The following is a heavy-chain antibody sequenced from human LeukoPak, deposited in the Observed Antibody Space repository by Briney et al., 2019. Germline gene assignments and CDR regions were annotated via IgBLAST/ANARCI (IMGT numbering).Heavy chain of an antibody. CDR1: GGSFSAYH. Sequence: TSETLSLTCAVYGGSFSAYHWNWIRQPPGKGLEWIGYFHNSGTSTYNPSLKSRVTISADTSKNQFSLKLNSLTTADTAVYYYTRGAGWLIDYWGQGILVTVSS. V-gene: IGHV4-59*01. J-gene: IGHJ4*02. D-gene: IGHD3-16*01. CDR3: TRGAGWLIDY. CDR2: FHNSGTS.